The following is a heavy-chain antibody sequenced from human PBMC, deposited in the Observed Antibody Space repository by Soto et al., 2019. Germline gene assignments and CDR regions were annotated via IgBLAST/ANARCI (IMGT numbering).Heavy chain of an antibody. CDR1: GGSISSYY. Sequence: QVQLQESGPGLVKPSETLSLTCTVSGGSISSYYWSWIRQPPGKGLEWIGYISYSGSTNYNPSLSSRVTISVDTSTNQFSLKLSSVTASDTAVYYCAREAGSNYYYFYALDVWGQGTTVTVSS. CDR3: AREAGSNYYYFYALDV. J-gene: IGHJ6*02. V-gene: IGHV4-59*01. D-gene: IGHD4-4*01. CDR2: ISYSGST.